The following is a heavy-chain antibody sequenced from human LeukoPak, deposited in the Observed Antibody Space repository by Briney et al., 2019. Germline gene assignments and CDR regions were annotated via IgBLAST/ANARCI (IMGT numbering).Heavy chain of an antibody. J-gene: IGHJ4*02. CDR3: AKDQSRVGASDPFDY. CDR1: GFTFSSCA. CDR2: ISGSGATT. D-gene: IGHD1-26*01. Sequence: PGGSLSLSCAASGFTFSSCAMTWVRQAPGKGLEWVSSISGSGATTYYADSVKGRFTISRDNSNNTVYLQMNSLRAEDTAVYYCAKDQSRVGASDPFDYLRQGMQVGVSS. V-gene: IGHV3-23*01.